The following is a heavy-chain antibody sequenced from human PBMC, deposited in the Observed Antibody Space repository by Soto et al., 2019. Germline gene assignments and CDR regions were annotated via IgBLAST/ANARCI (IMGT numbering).Heavy chain of an antibody. CDR2: IYYSGST. CDR3: ARGSSSWFYFDY. D-gene: IGHD6-13*01. J-gene: IGHJ4*02. V-gene: IGHV4-31*03. CDR1: GGSISSGGYY. Sequence: SETLSLTCTVSGGSISSGGYYWSWIRQHPGKGLEWIGYIYYSGSTYYNPSLKSRVTISVDTSKNQFSLKLSSVTAADTAVYYCARGSSSWFYFDYWGQGTLVTVSS.